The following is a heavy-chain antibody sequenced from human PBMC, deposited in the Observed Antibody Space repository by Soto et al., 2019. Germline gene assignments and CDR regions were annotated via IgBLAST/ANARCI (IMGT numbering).Heavy chain of an antibody. CDR3: ARESGGATATLDYYYFYMDV. CDR2: INPNGGAT. V-gene: IGHV1-2*02. D-gene: IGHD5-12*01. Sequence: QVQLVQSGAEVKKPGASVKVSCKTSGDSFGAFYLHWVRQAPGQGLEWLGWINPNGGATKYAQKFRGRVAMTRDTSIRTAYLELSSLRSDDTAIYYCARESGGATATLDYYYFYMDVWGKGTTVTVSS. CDR1: GDSFGAFY. J-gene: IGHJ6*03.